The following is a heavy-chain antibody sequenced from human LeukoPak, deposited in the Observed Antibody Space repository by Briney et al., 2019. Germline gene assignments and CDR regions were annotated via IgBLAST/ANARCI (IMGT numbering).Heavy chain of an antibody. D-gene: IGHD6-19*01. Sequence: GGSLKLSCAASGFTFSSYSMNWVRQAPGKGLEWVSSISSSSSYIYYADSVKGRFTISRDNAKNSLYLQMNSPRAEDTAVYYCAREDSSGWYYFDYWGQGTLVTVSS. CDR1: GFTFSSYS. CDR2: ISSSSSYI. CDR3: AREDSSGWYYFDY. J-gene: IGHJ4*02. V-gene: IGHV3-21*01.